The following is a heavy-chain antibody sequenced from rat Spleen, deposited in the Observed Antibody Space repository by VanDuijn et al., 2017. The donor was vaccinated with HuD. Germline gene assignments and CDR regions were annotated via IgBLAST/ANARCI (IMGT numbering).Heavy chain of an antibody. V-gene: IGHV5-29*01. CDR2: ISTGGDNT. CDR3: ARRTYYDC. CDR1: GFTFSDYG. J-gene: IGHJ2*01. Sequence: EVQLVESGGGLVQPGRSLKLSCAASGFTFSDYGMAWVRQAPTKGLEWVATISTGGDNTYFRDSVKGRFTISRDNAKSTLYLQMDSLRSEDTATYYCARRTYYDCWGQGVMVTVSS.